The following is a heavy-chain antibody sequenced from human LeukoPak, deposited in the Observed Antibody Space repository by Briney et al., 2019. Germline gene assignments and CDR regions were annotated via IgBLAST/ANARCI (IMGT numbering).Heavy chain of an antibody. D-gene: IGHD1-26*01. J-gene: IGHJ4*02. CDR1: GFTFSTYA. V-gene: IGHV3-23*01. CDR2: ISGSGGST. CDR3: AKMDPIVGASNFDY. Sequence: GGSLRLSCAASGFTFSTYAMTWVRQAPGKGLEWVSVISGSGGSTYYADSVKGRFTISRDNSKNTLYLQMNSQRAEDTAVYYCAKMDPIVGASNFDYWGQGTLVTVSS.